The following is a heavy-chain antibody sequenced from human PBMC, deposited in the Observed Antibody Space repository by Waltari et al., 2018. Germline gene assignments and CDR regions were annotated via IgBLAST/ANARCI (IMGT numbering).Heavy chain of an antibody. CDR3: ARGPPISAKWELCWFDY. D-gene: IGHD3-16*01. CDR2: ICSGVGA. CDR1: GFAVSDNY. Sequence: EVQVVECGGGLIQPGGSLRLYCAASGFAVSDNYMSWVRQAPGRGLGWGAVICSGVGANYADAVKGRCTISRDSSENTFYLLMSSLGVEDTAVYYCARGPPISAKWELCWFDYWGQVTLVTVSS. V-gene: IGHV3-53*01. J-gene: IGHJ4*02.